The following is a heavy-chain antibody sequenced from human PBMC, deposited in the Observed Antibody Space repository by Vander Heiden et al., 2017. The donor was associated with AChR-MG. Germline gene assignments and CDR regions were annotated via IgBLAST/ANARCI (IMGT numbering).Heavy chain of an antibody. J-gene: IGHJ4*02. CDR1: GFTFSSCG. D-gene: IGHD6-6*01. Sequence: VQPVESGGGVVQPGRSLTLSCAASGFTFSSCGMHWVRQAPGKGLEWVAVIWYDGSNKYYADSVKGRFTISRDNSKNTLYLQMNSLRAEDTAVYYCAREYSSSPGVGYWGQGTLVTVSS. CDR3: AREYSSSPGVGY. V-gene: IGHV3-33*01. CDR2: IWYDGSNK.